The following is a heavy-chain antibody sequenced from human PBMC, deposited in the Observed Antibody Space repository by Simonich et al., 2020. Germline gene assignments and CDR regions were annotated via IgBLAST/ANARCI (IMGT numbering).Heavy chain of an antibody. D-gene: IGHD1-26*01. J-gene: IGHJ6*02. CDR3: ARSLGYYYYYYGMDV. CDR2: IYYSGST. Sequence: QVQLQESGPGLVKPSETLSLTCTVSGGSISSYYWSWIRQPPGKGLEWIGYIYYSGSTNYNPSLKSRVTISVDTAKNQFSRKLSSVTAADTAVYYCARSLGYYYYYYGMDVCGQGTTVTVSS. V-gene: IGHV4-59*08. CDR1: GGSISSYY.